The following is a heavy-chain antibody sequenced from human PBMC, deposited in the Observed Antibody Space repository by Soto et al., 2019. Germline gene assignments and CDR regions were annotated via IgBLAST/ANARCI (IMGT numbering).Heavy chain of an antibody. D-gene: IGHD3-10*01. Sequence: SETLSLTCAVYGGSFSGSYLNWVRQTPGKGLEWIGEINHGGTANYNPSLKSRVSISVDMSKSQFSLKLTSVTAEDTALYFCGSSSFLRSGALFHGLDVWGQGTTVTVSS. CDR2: INHGGTA. J-gene: IGHJ6*02. CDR3: GSSSFLRSGALFHGLDV. V-gene: IGHV4-34*01. CDR1: GGSFSGSY.